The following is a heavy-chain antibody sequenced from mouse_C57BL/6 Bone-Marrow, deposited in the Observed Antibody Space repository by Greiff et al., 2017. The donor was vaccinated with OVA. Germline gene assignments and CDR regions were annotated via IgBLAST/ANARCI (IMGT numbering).Heavy chain of an antibody. J-gene: IGHJ3*01. CDR2: IYPGGGYT. D-gene: IGHD2-2*01. V-gene: IGHV1-63*01. Sequence: QVQLQQSGAELVRPGTSVKMSCKASGYTFTNYWIGWAKQRPGHGLEWIGDIYPGGGYTNYNEKFKGKATLTADKSSSTAYMQFSSLTSEDSAIYYCAREGGYGYDGRAWFAYWGQGTLVTGSA. CDR1: GYTFTNYW. CDR3: AREGGYGYDGRAWFAY.